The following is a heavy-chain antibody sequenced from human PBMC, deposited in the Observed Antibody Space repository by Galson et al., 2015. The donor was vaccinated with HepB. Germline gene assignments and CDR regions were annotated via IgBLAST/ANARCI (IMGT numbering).Heavy chain of an antibody. Sequence: SLRLSCAASGFTFSSYWMSWVRQVPGKGLEWVANIKQDGSEKYYVDSVKGRFTISRDNAKNSLYLQMNSLRAEDTAVYYCARGGDPGSSSWYEGYFDYWGQGTLVTVSS. CDR2: IKQDGSEK. V-gene: IGHV3-7*01. J-gene: IGHJ4*02. CDR1: GFTFSSYW. CDR3: ARGGDPGSSSWYEGYFDY. D-gene: IGHD6-13*01.